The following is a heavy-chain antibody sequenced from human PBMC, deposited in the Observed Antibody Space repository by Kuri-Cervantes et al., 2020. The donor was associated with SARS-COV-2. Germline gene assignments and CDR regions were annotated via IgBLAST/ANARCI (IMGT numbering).Heavy chain of an antibody. CDR2: IKQDGSEK. J-gene: IGHJ4*02. CDR3: AREPGGTFDY. CDR1: GFTFSSYW. D-gene: IGHD3-16*01. V-gene: IGHV3-7*04. Sequence: GESLKISCAASGFTFSSYWMSWVRQAPGKGLEWVANIKQDGSEKYYVDSVKGRFTISRDNAKNSPYLQMNSLRAEDTAVYYCAREPGGTFDYWGQGTLVTVSS.